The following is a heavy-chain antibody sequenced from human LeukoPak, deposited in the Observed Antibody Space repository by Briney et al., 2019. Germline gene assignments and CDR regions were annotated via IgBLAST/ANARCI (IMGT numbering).Heavy chain of an antibody. CDR3: AAGPYDFWSGYSASYYFDY. CDR1: VGTFSSYA. V-gene: IGHV1-69*06. Sequence: SLKLSCKPSVGTFSSYAIICVRQAPAQPLEWMGGIIPIFITADYAQKFQGRVTITAYKSTSTAYMELSSLRSEDTAVYYCAAGPYDFWSGYSASYYFDYRGQGALVTVSS. D-gene: IGHD3-3*01. CDR2: IIPIFITA. J-gene: IGHJ4*02.